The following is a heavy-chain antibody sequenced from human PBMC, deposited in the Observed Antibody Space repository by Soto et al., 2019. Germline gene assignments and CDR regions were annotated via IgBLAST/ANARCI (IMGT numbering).Heavy chain of an antibody. Sequence: SGPTLVNPTQTLTLTCTFSGFSLSTSGVGVGWIRQPPGKALEWLALIYWNDDKRYSPSLKSRLTITKDTSKNQVVLTMTNMDPVDTATYYCAHRKYGVAVAAFNWFDPWGQGTLVTVSS. D-gene: IGHD6-19*01. CDR1: GFSLSTSGVG. V-gene: IGHV2-5*01. CDR3: AHRKYGVAVAAFNWFDP. CDR2: IYWNDDK. J-gene: IGHJ5*02.